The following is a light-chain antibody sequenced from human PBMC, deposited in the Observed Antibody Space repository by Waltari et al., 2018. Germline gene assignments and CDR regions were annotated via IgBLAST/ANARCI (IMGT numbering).Light chain of an antibody. V-gene: IGKV1-8*01. Sequence: AIRITQSPSSLSASTGDRVTITCRASQGINSYLAWYQQKPGKAPKLLIYAASTLQSGVPSRFSGSGSATDFTLTISCLQSEDFATYYCQQYYSYLPLTFGGGTKVEIK. CDR3: QQYYSYLPLT. CDR1: QGINSY. J-gene: IGKJ4*01. CDR2: AAS.